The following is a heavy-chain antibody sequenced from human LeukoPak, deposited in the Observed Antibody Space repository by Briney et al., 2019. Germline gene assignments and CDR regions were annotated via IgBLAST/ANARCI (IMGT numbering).Heavy chain of an antibody. J-gene: IGHJ4*02. CDR1: GFIFSDYY. CDR2: IKEDGSEK. V-gene: IGHV3-7*01. D-gene: IGHD1-26*01. CDR3: ARDEIGGSFEY. Sequence: GGSLRLSCAASGFIFSDYYMSWIRQAPGKGLEWVANIKEDGSEKNYVDSVKGRFTISRDNAEKSLYLQMNSLRAEDTAVYYCARDEIGGSFEYWGQGTQVTVSS.